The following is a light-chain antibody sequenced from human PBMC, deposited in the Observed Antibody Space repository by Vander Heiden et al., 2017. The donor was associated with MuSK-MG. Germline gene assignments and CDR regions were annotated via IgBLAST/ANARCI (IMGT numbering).Light chain of an antibody. J-gene: IGLJ3*02. CDR2: TDT. CDR1: DLGSKS. V-gene: IGLV3-21*02. Sequence: SSVLTQPPSVSVAPGQTARITCGGDDLGSKSVHWYQHKPGQAPVLVVHTDTDRPSGIPERFSGSNSGNTATLTISRVEAGDEADYYCQVWDSAGDHVVFGGGTKLTVL. CDR3: QVWDSAGDHVV.